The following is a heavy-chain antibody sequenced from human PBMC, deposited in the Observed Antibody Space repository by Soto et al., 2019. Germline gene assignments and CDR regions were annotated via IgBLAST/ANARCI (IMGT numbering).Heavy chain of an antibody. CDR1: SGSIVDCY. CDR3: ARDVNRWELRGFFDP. D-gene: IGHD1-7*01. Sequence: SETLSLTCSVSSGSIVDCYWSWIRQPPGKGLEWIGFIYYTGNTRYNPSLGSRVTISLDTSKNQFSLKLTSATAADTAFYYCARDVNRWELRGFFDPWGRGALVTVSS. J-gene: IGHJ5*02. V-gene: IGHV4-59*01. CDR2: IYYTGNT.